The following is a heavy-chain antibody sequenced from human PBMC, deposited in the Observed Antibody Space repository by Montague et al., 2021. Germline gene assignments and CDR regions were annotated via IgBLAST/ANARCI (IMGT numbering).Heavy chain of an antibody. CDR1: GGSISRSSYY. CDR2: IYSSGST. CDR3: TRPGGYCTNDTCYFWFAP. V-gene: IGHV4-39*01. Sequence: SETLSLTCTVSGGSISRSSYYWGWIRQPPGKGLEWIGSIYSSGSTYYNPSLKSRVTISADTSNNQFSLKLSSVTAADTAVYYCTRPGGYCTNDTCYFWFAPWGQGILVTVSS. D-gene: IGHD2-8*01. J-gene: IGHJ5*02.